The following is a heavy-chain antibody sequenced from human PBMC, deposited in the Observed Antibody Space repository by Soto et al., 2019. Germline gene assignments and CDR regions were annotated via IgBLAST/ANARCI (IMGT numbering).Heavy chain of an antibody. CDR2: TNQHGTII. CDR3: TRDIGGRGAL. D-gene: IGHD3-16*01. CDR1: GFTFRSYW. J-gene: IGHJ4*02. V-gene: IGHV3-74*01. Sequence: PGGSLRLACEASGFTFRSYWFHWVRQVPGKGLVWVSRTNQHGTIIDYADFVKGRFTISRDNAKNTLYLEMDSLRVEDTAVYYCTRDIGGRGALWGPGTLVTVSS.